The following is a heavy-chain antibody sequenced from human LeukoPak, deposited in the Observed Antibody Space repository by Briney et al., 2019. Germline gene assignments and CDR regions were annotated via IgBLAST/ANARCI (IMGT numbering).Heavy chain of an antibody. V-gene: IGHV3-48*03. Sequence: GGSLRLSCAASGFTFSSYEMNWVRQAPGKGLEWVSYISSSGSTIYYADSVKGRFTISRDNAKNSLYLQMNSLRAEDTAVYYCARGWYSGLLPWGQGTLVTVSS. CDR1: GFTFSSYE. CDR2: ISSSGSTI. D-gene: IGHD6-13*01. J-gene: IGHJ5*02. CDR3: ARGWYSGLLP.